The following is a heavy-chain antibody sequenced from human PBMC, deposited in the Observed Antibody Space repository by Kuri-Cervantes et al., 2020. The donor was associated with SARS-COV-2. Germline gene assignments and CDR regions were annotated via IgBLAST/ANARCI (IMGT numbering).Heavy chain of an antibody. CDR2: ISSSSSTT. D-gene: IGHD2-2*02. CDR3: ARNRYCSSTSCYMEFSF. CDR1: GFTFSSYS. Sequence: GESLKISCAASGFTFSSYSMNWVRQAPGKGLEWVSYISSSSSTTYYADSVKGRFTISRDNSKNSLYLQMNSLRAEDTAVYYCARNRYCSSTSCYMEFSFWGQGTLVTVSS. V-gene: IGHV3-48*01. J-gene: IGHJ4*02.